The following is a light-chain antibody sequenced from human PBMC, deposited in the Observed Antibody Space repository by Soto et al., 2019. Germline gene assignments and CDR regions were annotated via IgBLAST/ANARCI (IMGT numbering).Light chain of an antibody. Sequence: EIVMTQSPATLSVSPGERATLSCRASQSVSSNLAWYQQKPGQAPRLLIYGASTRATGIPARFSGSGSGTEFTLSICRLQCEEFPVYYCPQYKNWRPSITFGQATRREIK. CDR2: GAS. J-gene: IGKJ5*01. V-gene: IGKV3-15*01. CDR1: QSVSSN. CDR3: PQYKNWRPSIT.